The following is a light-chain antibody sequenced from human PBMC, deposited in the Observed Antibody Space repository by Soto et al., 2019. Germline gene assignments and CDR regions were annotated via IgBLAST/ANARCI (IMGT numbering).Light chain of an antibody. Sequence: TQSPGTLSLSPGERATLSCXXXQSVSSNYLAWYQQKPSQAPRLLIYDASSRATGIPDRFSGSGSGTDFTLTISRLEPEDFAVYYCQQYASSPYTFGQGTKLEIK. J-gene: IGKJ2*01. V-gene: IGKV3-20*01. CDR3: QQYASSPYT. CDR1: QSVSSNY. CDR2: DAS.